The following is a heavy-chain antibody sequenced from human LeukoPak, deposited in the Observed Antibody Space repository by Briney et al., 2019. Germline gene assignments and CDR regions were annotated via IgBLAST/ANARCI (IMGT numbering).Heavy chain of an antibody. CDR1: GFTFSSNA. V-gene: IGHV3-23*01. Sequence: PGGSLRLSCEASGFTFSSNAMSWVRQAPGRGLEWVSVISGSGTSTYYGDSVKGRFTVSRDNSKNTLYLQMNSLRAEDTAVYYCVKGASSYYRQDKDYWGQGTLVTVSS. J-gene: IGHJ4*02. CDR3: VKGASSYYRQDKDY. D-gene: IGHD3-3*01. CDR2: ISGSGTST.